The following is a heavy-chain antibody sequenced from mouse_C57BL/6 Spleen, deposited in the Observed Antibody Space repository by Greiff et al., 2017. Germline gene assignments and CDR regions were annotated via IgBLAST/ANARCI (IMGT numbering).Heavy chain of an antibody. CDR2: IDPSDSYT. CDR1: GYTFTSYW. Sequence: VQLQQSGAELVMPGASVKLSCKASGYTFTSYWMHWVKQRPGQGLEWIGEIDPSDSYTNYNQKFKGKSTLTVDKSSSTAYMQLSSLTSEDSAVYYCARGENYWYFDVWGTGTTVTVSS. J-gene: IGHJ1*03. CDR3: ARGENYWYFDV. V-gene: IGHV1-69*01.